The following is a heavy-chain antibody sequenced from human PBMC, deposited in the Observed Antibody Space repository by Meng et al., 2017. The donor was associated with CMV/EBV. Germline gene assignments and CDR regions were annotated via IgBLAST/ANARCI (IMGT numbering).Heavy chain of an antibody. V-gene: IGHV4-31*02. D-gene: IGHD2-2*01. Sequence: GGSIHNDGYYWSWIRQPPGKGLEWIGYIYYSGTTFSNPSLKSRLTLSVDTSKNQFSLELSSVTAADTAVYFCARYCSSSACNIWFDPWGQGTLVTVSS. CDR2: IYYSGTT. CDR3: ARYCSSSACNIWFDP. J-gene: IGHJ5*02. CDR1: GGSIHNDGYY.